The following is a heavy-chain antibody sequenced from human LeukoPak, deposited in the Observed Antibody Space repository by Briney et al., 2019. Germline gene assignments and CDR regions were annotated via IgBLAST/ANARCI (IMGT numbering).Heavy chain of an antibody. Sequence: ASVKVSCKASGYTFTSYGISWVRQAPGQGLEWMGWISAYNGNTNYAQKLQGRVTMTTDTSTSTAYMELRSLRSDDTAVYYCARTPSGWSNYYYSGMDVWGQGTTVTVSS. CDR2: ISAYNGNT. CDR1: GYTFTSYG. V-gene: IGHV1-18*01. J-gene: IGHJ6*02. D-gene: IGHD6-19*01. CDR3: ARTPSGWSNYYYSGMDV.